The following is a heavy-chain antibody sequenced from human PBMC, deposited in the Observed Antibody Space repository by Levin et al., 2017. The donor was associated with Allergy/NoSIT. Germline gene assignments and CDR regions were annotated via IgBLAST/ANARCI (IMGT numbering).Heavy chain of an antibody. Sequence: KPGGSLRLSCAASGFTFSSYSMNWVRQAPGQGLEWVSSISSSSSYIYYADSVKGRFTISRDNAKNSRYLQMNSLRAEDTAVYYCASGVEYCSGGSCYRPAYYYYGMDVWGQGTTVTVSS. D-gene: IGHD2-15*01. CDR1: GFTFSSYS. V-gene: IGHV3-21*01. CDR3: ASGVEYCSGGSCYRPAYYYYGMDV. CDR2: ISSSSSYI. J-gene: IGHJ6*02.